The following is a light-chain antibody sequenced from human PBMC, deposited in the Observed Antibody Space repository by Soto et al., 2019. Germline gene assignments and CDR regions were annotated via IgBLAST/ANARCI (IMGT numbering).Light chain of an antibody. Sequence: EIVLTQSPGTLSLSRGERATLSCRASQSVSSSYLAWYQQKPGQAPSLLIYDASSRATGIPDRFSGSGSGTDFTLTISRLEPEAFAVYFCQQDCSSPYTFGQGTKLEIK. CDR2: DAS. V-gene: IGKV3-20*01. J-gene: IGKJ2*01. CDR1: QSVSSSY. CDR3: QQDCSSPYT.